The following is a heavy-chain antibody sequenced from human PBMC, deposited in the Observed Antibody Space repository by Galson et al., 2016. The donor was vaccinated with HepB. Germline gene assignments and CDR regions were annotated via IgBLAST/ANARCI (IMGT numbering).Heavy chain of an antibody. J-gene: IGHJ5*02. CDR3: VRGLSSSWHRFVA. V-gene: IGHV4-34*01. Sequence: SETLSLTCTVSGGSIGFYHWSWIRQAPGKGLEWIGEIDHSGSTNYSPSLERQATISIDTSKSQFSLRLSSVTTTDTAVYYCVRGLSSSWHRFVAWGQGTLVTVSS. CDR1: GGSIGFYH. D-gene: IGHD6-13*01. CDR2: IDHSGST.